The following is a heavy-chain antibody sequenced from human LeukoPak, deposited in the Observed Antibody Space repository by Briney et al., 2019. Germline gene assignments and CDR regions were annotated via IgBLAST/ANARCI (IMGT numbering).Heavy chain of an antibody. CDR3: AKDPRANYFATSVYFAY. Sequence: GGSLRLSCVVSGVSFSSYGMSWVRQAPGKGLEWVSVISGSADNTYYADSVKGRFTISRDNSKNTLYLQMNSLRAEDTAVYYCAKDPRANYFATSVYFAYWGQGTLVTVSS. CDR1: GVSFSSYG. D-gene: IGHD1-26*01. V-gene: IGHV3-23*01. J-gene: IGHJ4*02. CDR2: ISGSADNT.